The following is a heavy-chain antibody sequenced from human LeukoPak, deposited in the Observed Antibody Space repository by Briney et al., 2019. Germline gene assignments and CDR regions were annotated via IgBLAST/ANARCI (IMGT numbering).Heavy chain of an antibody. V-gene: IGHV4-39*07. CDR2: IYYSGST. Sequence: GSLRLSCAASGFTFSSYGMSWVRQPPGKGLEWIGSIYYSGSTYYNPSLKSRVTISVDTSKNQFSLKLSSVTAADTAVYYCASDPHPRIPPGQWGQGTLVTVSS. CDR1: GFTFSSYG. J-gene: IGHJ4*02. CDR3: ASDPHPRIPPGQ. D-gene: IGHD2-2*01.